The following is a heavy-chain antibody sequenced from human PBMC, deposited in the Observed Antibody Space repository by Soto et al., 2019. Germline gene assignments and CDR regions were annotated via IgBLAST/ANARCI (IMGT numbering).Heavy chain of an antibody. J-gene: IGHJ4*02. CDR2: IYYSGST. V-gene: IGHV4-31*03. CDR3: ARAAYGDYVVNDY. CDR1: GGSISSGGYY. Sequence: SETLSLTCTVSGGSISSGGYYWILIRQHPGKGLEWIGYIYYSGSTYYNPSLKSRVTISVDTSKNQFSLKLSSVTAADTAVYYCARAAYGDYVVNDYWGQGTLITVSS. D-gene: IGHD4-17*01.